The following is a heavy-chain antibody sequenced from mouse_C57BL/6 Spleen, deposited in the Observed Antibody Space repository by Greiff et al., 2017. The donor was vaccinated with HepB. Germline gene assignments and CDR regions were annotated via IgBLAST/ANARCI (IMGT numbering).Heavy chain of an antibody. CDR2: IYPRSGNT. CDR3: ARLELGRGFAY. Sequence: VQLQQSGAELARPGASVKLSCKASGYTFTSYGISWVKQRTGQGLEWIGEIYPRSGNTYYNEKFKGKATLTADKSSSTAYMELRSLTSEDSAVYFCARLELGRGFAYWGQGTLVTVSA. D-gene: IGHD4-1*01. J-gene: IGHJ3*01. V-gene: IGHV1-81*01. CDR1: GYTFTSYG.